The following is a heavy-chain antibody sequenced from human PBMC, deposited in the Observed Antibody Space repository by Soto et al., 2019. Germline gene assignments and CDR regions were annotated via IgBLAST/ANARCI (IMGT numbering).Heavy chain of an antibody. D-gene: IGHD3-3*02. CDR2: IYYSGDT. CDR1: GGSISGYY. Sequence: QVQLQESGPGLVKPSETLSLTCTVSGGSISGYYWSWIRQRPGMGLEWVGYIYYSGDTNSTPSLKSRVTMSVDTSKNQFSLNLSSATAADTAVYYCARHLLVSIGDPWYFDLWGRGTLVTVSS. CDR3: ARHLLVSIGDPWYFDL. J-gene: IGHJ2*01. V-gene: IGHV4-59*08.